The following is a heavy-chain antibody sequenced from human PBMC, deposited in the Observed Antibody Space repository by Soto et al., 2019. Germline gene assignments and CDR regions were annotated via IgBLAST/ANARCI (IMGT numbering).Heavy chain of an antibody. V-gene: IGHV3-48*03. Sequence: GGSLRLSCAASGLTFSSYEMNWVRQAPGKGLEWVSYISSSSSTIYYADSVKGRFTISRDNAKNSLYLQMNSLRAEDTAVYYCARDGSRLRFLEWAPPPLHPARYSYGMDVWGQGTTVTVSS. D-gene: IGHD3-3*01. J-gene: IGHJ6*02. CDR2: ISSSSSTI. CDR1: GLTFSSYE. CDR3: ARDGSRLRFLEWAPPPLHPARYSYGMDV.